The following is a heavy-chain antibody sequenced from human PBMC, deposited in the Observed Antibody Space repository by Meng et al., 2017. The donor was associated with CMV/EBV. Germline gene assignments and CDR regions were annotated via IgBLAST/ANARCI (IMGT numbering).Heavy chain of an antibody. Sequence: GESLKISCAASGFTFSSYEMNWVRQAPGRGLEWVSYISSSGSTIYYADSVKGRFTISRDNVKNSLYLQMNSLRAEDTAVYYCAREGKKGPAFDIWGQGTMVTVSS. V-gene: IGHV3-48*03. CDR2: ISSSGSTI. CDR3: AREGKKGPAFDI. J-gene: IGHJ3*02. CDR1: GFTFSSYE.